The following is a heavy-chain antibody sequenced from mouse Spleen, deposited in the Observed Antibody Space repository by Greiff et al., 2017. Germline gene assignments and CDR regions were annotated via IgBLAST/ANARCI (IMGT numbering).Heavy chain of an antibody. CDR2: ISYDGSN. J-gene: IGHJ2*01. Sequence: EVKLMESGPGLVKPSQSLSLTCSVTGYSITSGYYWNWIRQFPGNKLEWMGYISYDGSNNYNPSLKNRISITRDTSKNQFFLKLNSVTTEDTATYYCAREDWDPYYFDYWGQGTTLTVSS. V-gene: IGHV3-6*01. CDR3: AREDWDPYYFDY. D-gene: IGHD4-1*01. CDR1: GYSITSGYY.